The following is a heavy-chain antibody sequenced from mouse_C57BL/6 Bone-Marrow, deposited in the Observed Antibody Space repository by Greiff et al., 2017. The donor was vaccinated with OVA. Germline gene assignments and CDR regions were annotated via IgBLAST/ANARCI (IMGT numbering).Heavy chain of an antibody. CDR3: ARNGYIDY. J-gene: IGHJ2*01. CDR2: IYPGDGDT. D-gene: IGHD2-2*01. V-gene: IGHV1-82*01. Sequence: VKLMESGPELVKPGASVKISCKASGYAFSSSWMNWVKQRPGKGLEWIGRIYPGDGDTNYNGKFKGKATLTADKSSSTAYMQLSSLTSEDSAVYFCARNGYIDYWGQGTTLTVSS. CDR1: GYAFSSSW.